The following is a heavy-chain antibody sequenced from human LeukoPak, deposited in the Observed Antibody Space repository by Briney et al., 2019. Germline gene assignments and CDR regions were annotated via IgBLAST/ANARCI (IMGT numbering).Heavy chain of an antibody. CDR1: GGTFSNYA. D-gene: IGHD4-17*01. CDR2: IIPISGTT. V-gene: IGHV1-69*13. CDR3: ARGRQDYGDYNYFDY. Sequence: SVKVSFKASGGTFSNYAISWVRQAPGQGLEWMGGIIPISGTTNYAQKFQGRVTITADESTSTAYMELSSLRSEDTAVYYCARGRQDYGDYNYFDYWGQGTLVTVSS. J-gene: IGHJ4*02.